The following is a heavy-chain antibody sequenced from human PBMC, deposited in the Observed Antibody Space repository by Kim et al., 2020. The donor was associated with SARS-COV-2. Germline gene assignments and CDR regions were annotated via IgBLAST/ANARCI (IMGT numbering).Heavy chain of an antibody. CDR1: GFTFSSYG. CDR2: ISYDGSNK. J-gene: IGHJ4*02. D-gene: IGHD3-22*01. CDR3: AIATDSSGYYQVDY. V-gene: IGHV3-30*03. Sequence: GGSLRLSCAASGFTFSSYGMHWVRQAPGKGLEWVAVISYDGSNKYYADSVKGRFTISRDNSKNTLYLQMNSLRAEDTAVYYCAIATDSSGYYQVDYWGQGTLVPVSS.